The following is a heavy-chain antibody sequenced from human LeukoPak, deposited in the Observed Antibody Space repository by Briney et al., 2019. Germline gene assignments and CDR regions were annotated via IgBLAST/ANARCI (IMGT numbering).Heavy chain of an antibody. CDR3: AKVATKGNYYDSSGYSLDY. Sequence: QAGGSLRLSCEASGFTFSSYAMSWVRQAPGKWLEWVSHISSGGDTTYYADSVKGRFTISRDNSKNTLYLQMNSLRAEDTAVFYFAKVATKGNYYDSSGYSLDYWGQGTLVTVSS. J-gene: IGHJ4*02. V-gene: IGHV3-23*01. D-gene: IGHD3-22*01. CDR1: GFTFSSYA. CDR2: ISSGGDTT.